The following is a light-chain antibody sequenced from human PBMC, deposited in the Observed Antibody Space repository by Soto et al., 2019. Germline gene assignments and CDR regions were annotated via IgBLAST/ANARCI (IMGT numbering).Light chain of an antibody. Sequence: ERVMEDAPGTVSWSRGDRGTLCCSACQYINTSLAWYQHRPGQAPRLLIYQTSIRAAGIPARFSASGTGTDFTLTISAVQPEDFAVYYCHQRQSSPRTFGQGTKVDIK. CDR3: HQRQSSPRT. CDR1: QYINTS. V-gene: IGKV3-11*01. CDR2: QTS. J-gene: IGKJ1*01.